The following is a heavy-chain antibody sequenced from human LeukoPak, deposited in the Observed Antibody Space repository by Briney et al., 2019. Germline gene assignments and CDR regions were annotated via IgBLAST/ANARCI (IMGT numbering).Heavy chain of an antibody. Sequence: GGSLRLSCAASGFTFSDYYMSWIRQAPGKGLEWVSYISSSGSTIYYADSVKGRFTISRDNAKNSLYLQMNSLRAEDTAVYYCAREHYSGYDPALNDWGQGTLVTVSS. CDR3: AREHYSGYDPALND. CDR1: GFTFSDYY. D-gene: IGHD5-12*01. CDR2: ISSSGSTI. V-gene: IGHV3-11*01. J-gene: IGHJ1*01.